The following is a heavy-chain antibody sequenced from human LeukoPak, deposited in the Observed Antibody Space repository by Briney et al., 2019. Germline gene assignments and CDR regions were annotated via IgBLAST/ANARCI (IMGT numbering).Heavy chain of an antibody. J-gene: IGHJ4*02. Sequence: SETLSLTCAVYGGSFSGYYWSWIRQPPGKGLEWIGEINHSGSTNYNPSLKSRVTISVDTSKNQFSLKLSSVTAADTAVYYCARNPTYYDFWSGPTVDYWGQGTLVIVSS. CDR1: GGSFSGYY. D-gene: IGHD3-3*01. CDR2: INHSGST. V-gene: IGHV4-34*01. CDR3: ARNPTYYDFWSGPTVDY.